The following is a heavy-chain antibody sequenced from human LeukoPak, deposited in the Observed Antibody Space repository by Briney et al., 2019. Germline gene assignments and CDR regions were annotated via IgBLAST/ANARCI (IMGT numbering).Heavy chain of an antibody. J-gene: IGHJ4*02. CDR3: TTASYYDILTGFFT. D-gene: IGHD3-9*01. CDR1: GLTFSRYE. V-gene: IGHV3-15*01. CDR2: IKREADGGTA. Sequence: GGSLRLSCAASGLTFSRYEMNWVRQGPGKGLEWVGRIKREADGGTADYAAPVNGRFTISRDDSKNTLYLQLNSLKTEDTGVYYCTTASYYDILTGFFTWGQGTLVTVSS.